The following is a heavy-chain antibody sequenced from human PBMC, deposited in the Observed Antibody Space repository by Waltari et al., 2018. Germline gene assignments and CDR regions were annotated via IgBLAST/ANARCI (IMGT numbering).Heavy chain of an antibody. J-gene: IGHJ4*02. CDR2: ISGSGCST. CDR1: GFTFSSYA. CDR3: AKFAVAHRHFDY. D-gene: IGHD5-12*01. V-gene: IGHV3-23*01. Sequence: EVQLLESGGGLVQPGGSLRLSCAASGFTFSSYAMSWVRQAPGKGVEWVSAISGSGCSTYYADSVKGRFTISRDNSKNTLYLQMNSLRAEDTAVYYCAKFAVAHRHFDYWGQGTLVTVSS.